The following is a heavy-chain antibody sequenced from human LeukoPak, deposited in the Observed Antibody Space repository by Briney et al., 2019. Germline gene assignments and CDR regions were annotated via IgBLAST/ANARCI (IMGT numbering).Heavy chain of an antibody. CDR3: ARVPGGLEWADFDY. Sequence: GGSLRLSCAASGFTFSSYHMNWVRQAPGKGLEWVSCISSSSSDIKYADSVKGRFTISRDNAKNSLYLQLSSLRAEDTAVYYCARVPGGLEWADFDYWGQGTLVTVSS. J-gene: IGHJ4*02. V-gene: IGHV3-21*01. CDR1: GFTFSSYH. D-gene: IGHD3-3*01. CDR2: ISSSSSDI.